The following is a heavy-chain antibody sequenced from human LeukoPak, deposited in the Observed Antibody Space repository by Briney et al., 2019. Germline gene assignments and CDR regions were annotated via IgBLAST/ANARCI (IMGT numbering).Heavy chain of an antibody. D-gene: IGHD1-7*01. Sequence: GASVKVSCKVSGYTFTDSYMDWVRQAPGQGLEWMGWINPNSGDTNYAQKFQGRVTMTRDTSISTAYMELSRLTSDDTAVYYCTRDINWNYGYWGQGTLVTVSS. J-gene: IGHJ4*02. V-gene: IGHV1-2*02. CDR1: GYTFTDSY. CDR2: INPNSGDT. CDR3: TRDINWNYGY.